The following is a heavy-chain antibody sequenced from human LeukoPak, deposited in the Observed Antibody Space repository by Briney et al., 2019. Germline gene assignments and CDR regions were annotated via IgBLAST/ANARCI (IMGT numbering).Heavy chain of an antibody. CDR2: IYSSGST. D-gene: IGHD4-23*01. CDR1: GGSINSYY. Sequence: SETLSLTCTVSGGSINSYYWSWIRQPAGKGLAWIGRIYSSGSTNYNPSLKNRVSMSVDTSKNQFSLKLTSVTAADTAVYYCARGGKATVVTMWGQGILVTVSS. CDR3: ARGGKATVVTM. J-gene: IGHJ4*02. V-gene: IGHV4-4*07.